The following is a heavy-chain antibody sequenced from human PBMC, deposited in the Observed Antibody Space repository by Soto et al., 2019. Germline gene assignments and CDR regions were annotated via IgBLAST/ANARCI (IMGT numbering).Heavy chain of an antibody. J-gene: IGHJ3*02. V-gene: IGHV3-21*01. Sequence: GGSLRLSCAASGFTFSSYSMNWVRQAPGKGLEWVSSISSSSSYIYYADSVKGRFTISRDNAKNSLYLQMNSLRAEDTAVYYCARGPKGNHAFDIWGQGTMVTVSS. D-gene: IGHD1-1*01. CDR2: ISSSSSYI. CDR3: ARGPKGNHAFDI. CDR1: GFTFSSYS.